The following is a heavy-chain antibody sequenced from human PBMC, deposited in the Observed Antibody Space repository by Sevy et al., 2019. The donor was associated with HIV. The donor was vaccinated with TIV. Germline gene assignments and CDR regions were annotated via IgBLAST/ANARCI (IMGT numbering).Heavy chain of an antibody. J-gene: IGHJ6*02. CDR2: MNPNSGNT. CDR1: GYTFTSYD. CDR3: ARWDENYYYYYGMDV. D-gene: IGHD1-26*01. Sequence: ASVKVSCKASGYTFTSYDINWVRQATGQGLEWMGWMNPNSGNTGYAQKFQGRVTMTRKTSISTAYMELSSLRSEDTAVYYCARWDENYYYYYGMDVWGQGTTVTVSS. V-gene: IGHV1-8*01.